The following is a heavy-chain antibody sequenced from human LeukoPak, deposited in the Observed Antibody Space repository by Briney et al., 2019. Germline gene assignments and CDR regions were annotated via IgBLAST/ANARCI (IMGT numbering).Heavy chain of an antibody. V-gene: IGHV3-23*01. J-gene: IGHJ5*02. Sequence: GGSLRLSCAASGFTFNNYAMTWVRQAPGKGLEWVSTISDSVSGGSTYYADSVKGRFTISRDNSKNTLYLQMNSLRAEDTAVYYCAKDRTGYSYGYFLSPWGQGTLVTVSS. CDR2: ISDSVSGGST. D-gene: IGHD5-18*01. CDR1: GFTFNNYA. CDR3: AKDRTGYSYGYFLSP.